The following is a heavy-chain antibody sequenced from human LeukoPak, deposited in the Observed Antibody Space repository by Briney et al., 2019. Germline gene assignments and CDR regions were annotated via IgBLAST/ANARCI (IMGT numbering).Heavy chain of an antibody. CDR3: ARGYSGYDYYYYYMDV. V-gene: IGHV3-30*02. D-gene: IGHD5-12*01. J-gene: IGHJ6*03. Sequence: GGSLRLSCAASGFTFSSYGMHWVRQAPGKGLEWVAFIRYDGSNKYYADSVKGRFTISRDNSKNTLYLRMNSLRAEDTAVYYCARGYSGYDYYYYYMDVWGKGTTVTVSS. CDR1: GFTFSSYG. CDR2: IRYDGSNK.